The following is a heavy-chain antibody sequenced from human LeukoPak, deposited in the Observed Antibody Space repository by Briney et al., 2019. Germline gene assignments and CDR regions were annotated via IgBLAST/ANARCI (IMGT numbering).Heavy chain of an antibody. J-gene: IGHJ4*02. Sequence: PSETLSLTCAVYGGSFSGYYRSWIRQPPGKGLEWIGEINHSGSTNYNPSLKSRVTISVDTSKNQFSLKLSSVTAADTAVYYCARRLYGETPFDYWGQGTLVTVSS. D-gene: IGHD4-17*01. V-gene: IGHV4-34*01. CDR1: GGSFSGYY. CDR2: INHSGST. CDR3: ARRLYGETPFDY.